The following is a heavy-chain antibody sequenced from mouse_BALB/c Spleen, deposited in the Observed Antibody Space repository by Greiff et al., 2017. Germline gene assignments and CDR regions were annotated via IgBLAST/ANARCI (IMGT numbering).Heavy chain of an antibody. D-gene: IGHD2-4*01. CDR1: GFSLTSYG. CDR3: AREKDYDEGYWYFDV. V-gene: IGHV2-2*02. CDR2: IWSGGST. Sequence: VHLVESGPGLVQPSQSLSITCTVSGFSLTSYGVHWVRQSPGKGLEWLGVIWSGGSTDYNAAFISRLSISKDNSKSQVFFKMNSLQANDTAIYYCAREKDYDEGYWYFDVWGAGTTVTVSS. J-gene: IGHJ1*01.